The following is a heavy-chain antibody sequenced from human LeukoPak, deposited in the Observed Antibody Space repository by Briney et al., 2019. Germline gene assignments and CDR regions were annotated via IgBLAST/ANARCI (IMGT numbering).Heavy chain of an antibody. CDR3: ASGYDYTTLDD. V-gene: IGHV4-34*01. D-gene: IGHD5-12*01. Sequence: SETLSLTCAVYGGSFSGYYWSWIRQPPGKGLEWIGEINHSGSTNYIPSLKSRVTISVDTSKNQFSLKLSSVTAADTAVYYCASGYDYTTLDDWGQGTLVTVSS. CDR2: INHSGST. J-gene: IGHJ4*02. CDR1: GGSFSGYY.